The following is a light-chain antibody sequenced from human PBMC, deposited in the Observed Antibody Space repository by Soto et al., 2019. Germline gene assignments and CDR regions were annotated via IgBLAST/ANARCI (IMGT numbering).Light chain of an antibody. CDR3: QQYGTSPPVYA. CDR2: GAS. CDR1: QSVSNTY. V-gene: IGKV3-20*01. J-gene: IGKJ2*01. Sequence: EIVLTQSPGTLSLSPGERATLSCRTSQSVSNTYLAWYQQKPGQAPRLLIYGASSRAAGIPDRFSGGGSGTNFTLPISRLEPEDFAVYYCQQYGTSPPVYAFGQGTKLEIK.